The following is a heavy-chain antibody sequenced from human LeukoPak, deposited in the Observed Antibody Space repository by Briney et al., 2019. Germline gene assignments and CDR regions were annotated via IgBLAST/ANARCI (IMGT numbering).Heavy chain of an antibody. V-gene: IGHV3-53*01. Sequence: PGGSLRLSCAASGFTVSSHYVTWVRQAPGKGLEWVSVIYSGFSADYADSVKGRFTISRDNSKNTLYLQMNSMRGEDTAVYYCVTDRDSHRGMHVWGQGSTVTVSS. CDR2: IYSGFSA. CDR1: GFTVSSHY. D-gene: IGHD2-21*01. CDR3: VTDRDSHRGMHV. J-gene: IGHJ6*02.